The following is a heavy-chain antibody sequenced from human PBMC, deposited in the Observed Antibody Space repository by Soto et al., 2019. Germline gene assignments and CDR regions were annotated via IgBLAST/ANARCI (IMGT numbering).Heavy chain of an antibody. J-gene: IGHJ4*02. CDR1: GLTFKNVW. CDR2: IKSKADGETT. V-gene: IGHV3-15*07. CDR3: NDYYDFWGGHTPL. D-gene: IGHD3-3*01. Sequence: EVQLVESGGGLVQPGGSLGLSCAASGLTFKNVWMHWVRQAPGKGLEWVGRIKSKADGETTDYTEPVKGRFTISRDDSKNTLYLQMNSLKTEDTAVYYCNDYYDFWGGHTPLWGQGTLVPVSS.